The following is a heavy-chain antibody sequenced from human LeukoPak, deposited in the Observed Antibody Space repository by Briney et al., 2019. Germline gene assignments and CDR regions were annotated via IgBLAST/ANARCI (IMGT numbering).Heavy chain of an antibody. D-gene: IGHD3-22*01. CDR1: GGSISTYY. V-gene: IGHV4-4*07. CDR2: IYTSGST. Sequence: SETLSLTCTVSGGSISTYYWSWIRQPAGKGLEWIGRIYTSGSTTYNPSLKSRVTMSADTSKNQLSLKLSSVTAADTAVYYCARDSYDSSGDPFCDYWGQGTLVTVSS. J-gene: IGHJ4*02. CDR3: ARDSYDSSGDPFCDY.